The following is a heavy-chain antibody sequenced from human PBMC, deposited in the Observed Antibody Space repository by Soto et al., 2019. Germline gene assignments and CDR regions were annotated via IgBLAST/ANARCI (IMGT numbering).Heavy chain of an antibody. V-gene: IGHV3-48*01. J-gene: IGHJ3*02. CDR2: IRGTT. CDR3: ARDDSFAFDI. CDR1: GFTFTSYS. D-gene: IGHD2-21*01. Sequence: PGGSLRPSCAASGFTFTSYSMNWVRQAPGKGLEWVSYIRGTTHYADSVKGRFTISRDNARSSLYLQMNSLRADDTAVYYCARDDSFAFDIWGQGTMVTVSS.